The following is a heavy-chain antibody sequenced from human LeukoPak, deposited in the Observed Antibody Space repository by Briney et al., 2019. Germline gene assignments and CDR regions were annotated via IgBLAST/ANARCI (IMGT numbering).Heavy chain of an antibody. V-gene: IGHV3-30*14. J-gene: IGHJ4*02. Sequence: GGSLRLSCAASGFTFSSYAMHWVRQAPGKGLEWVAVISYDGSNKYYADTVKGRFTISRDNSKNTLYLQMNSLRAEDTAVYYCARDLGGGRDYWGQGTLVTVSS. CDR1: GFTFSSYA. D-gene: IGHD3-16*01. CDR2: ISYDGSNK. CDR3: ARDLGGGRDY.